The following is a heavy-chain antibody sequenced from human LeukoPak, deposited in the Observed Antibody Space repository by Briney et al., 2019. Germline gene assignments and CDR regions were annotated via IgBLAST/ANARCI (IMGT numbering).Heavy chain of an antibody. CDR3: ARAPFGYFDY. J-gene: IGHJ4*02. D-gene: IGHD3-10*01. V-gene: IGHV4-39*01. CDR2: IYYSGNT. CDR1: GGSISSSSYY. Sequence: SETLSLTCIVSGGSISSSSYYWGWIRQPPGKGLEWIGSIYYSGNTYYNPSLKSRVTISVDASKNQFSLKLSSVTAADTAVYYCARAPFGYFDYWGQGTLVTVSS.